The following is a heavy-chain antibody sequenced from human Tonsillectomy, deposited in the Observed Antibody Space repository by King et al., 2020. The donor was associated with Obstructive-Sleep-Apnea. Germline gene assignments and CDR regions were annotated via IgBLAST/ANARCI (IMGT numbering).Heavy chain of an antibody. V-gene: IGHV4-59*01. CDR3: ASSGGYDYEYYFDY. Sequence: VQLQESGPGLVKPSETLSLTCTVSGGSISSYYWSWIRQPPGQGLEWIGYIYYSGSTNYNPSLKSRVTISVDTSKNQFSLKLSSVTAADTAVYYCASSGGYDYEYYFDYWGQGTLVTVSS. J-gene: IGHJ4*02. D-gene: IGHD5-12*01. CDR2: IYYSGST. CDR1: GGSISSYY.